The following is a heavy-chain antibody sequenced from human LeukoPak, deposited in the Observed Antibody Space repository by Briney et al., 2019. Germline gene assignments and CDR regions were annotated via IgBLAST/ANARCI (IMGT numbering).Heavy chain of an antibody. Sequence: GGSLRLSCVASGFSFNNYAMNWVRQAPGKGLEWVSLIIGSSGSTFYADSVKGRFTISRDKSKNTLYLQMNSLRAEDTAVYYCAKGAYDYIEIAYFGYWGQGSLVTVSS. D-gene: IGHD5-12*01. CDR1: GFSFNNYA. J-gene: IGHJ4*02. CDR2: IIGSSGST. V-gene: IGHV3-23*01. CDR3: AKGAYDYIEIAYFGY.